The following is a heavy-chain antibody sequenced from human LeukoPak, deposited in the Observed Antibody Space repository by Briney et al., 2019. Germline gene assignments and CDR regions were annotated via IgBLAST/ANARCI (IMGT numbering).Heavy chain of an antibody. CDR2: IYQSGSA. CDR1: GYSISSGYH. D-gene: IGHD3-10*01. Sequence: SSETLSLTCAVSGYSISSGYHWGWIRQAPGKGLEWLGSIYQSGSAYYNPSLKSRVALSVDTSKNQVSVKLTSMTAADTAVYYCAKSNGYGLVDIWGQGTMVTVSS. V-gene: IGHV4-38-2*01. CDR3: AKSNGYGLVDI. J-gene: IGHJ3*02.